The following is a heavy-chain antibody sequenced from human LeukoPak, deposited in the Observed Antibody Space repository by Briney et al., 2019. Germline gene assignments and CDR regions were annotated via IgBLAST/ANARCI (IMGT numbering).Heavy chain of an antibody. CDR2: IYHSGST. Sequence: SETLSLTCTVSGYSISSGYYWGWIRQPPGKGLEWIGSIYHSGSTYYNPSLKSRVTISVDTSKNQFSLKLSSVTAADTAVYYCARVSAEGDFDYWGQGTLVTVSS. CDR3: ARVSAEGDFDY. CDR1: GYSISSGYY. V-gene: IGHV4-38-2*02. D-gene: IGHD3-16*01. J-gene: IGHJ4*02.